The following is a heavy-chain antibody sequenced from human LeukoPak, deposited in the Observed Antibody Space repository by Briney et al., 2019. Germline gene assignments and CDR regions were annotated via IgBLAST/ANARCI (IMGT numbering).Heavy chain of an antibody. CDR2: ISTSSSSI. Sequence: GGSLRLSCAASGFTFSSYSMNWVRQAPGRGLEWVSSISTSSSSIYYAYSVKGRFPVSRDAAKNSMYLQMNIMRAEDTAVYYCASRSGSYLEVDYWGQGTLVTVSS. CDR3: ASRSGSYLEVDY. CDR1: GFTFSSYS. J-gene: IGHJ4*02. V-gene: IGHV3-21*01. D-gene: IGHD1-26*01.